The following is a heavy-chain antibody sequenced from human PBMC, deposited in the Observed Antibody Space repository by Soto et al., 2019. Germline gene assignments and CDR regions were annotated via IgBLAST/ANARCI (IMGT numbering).Heavy chain of an antibody. Sequence: ASVKVSCKASGYTFTSYAIHWVRPAPGQRLEWMGWINAGNGNTKYSQKFQGRVTITRDTSASTAYMELRSLRSDDTAVYYCARGVGSGTYYNQYNWFDPWGQGTLVTVS. CDR2: INAGNGNT. V-gene: IGHV1-3*01. J-gene: IGHJ5*02. CDR3: ARGVGSGTYYNQYNWFDP. D-gene: IGHD3-10*01. CDR1: GYTFTSYA.